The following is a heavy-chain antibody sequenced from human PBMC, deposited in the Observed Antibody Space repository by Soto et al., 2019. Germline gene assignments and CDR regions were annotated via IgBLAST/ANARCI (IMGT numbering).Heavy chain of an antibody. CDR1: VFSLSTDRVG. V-gene: IGHV2-5*01. CDR3: AHRDGILGVTAWFDP. D-gene: IGHD2-8*02. Sequence: SGPTLVNPTQTLTLTFTFSVFSLSTDRVGVGWIRQPPGKALEWLALIYWNDDKRYNPSLRDRLTITKDTSKNQVVLTMTNMDPVDTATYFCAHRDGILGVTAWFDPWGQGTLVTVSS. J-gene: IGHJ5*02. CDR2: IYWNDDK.